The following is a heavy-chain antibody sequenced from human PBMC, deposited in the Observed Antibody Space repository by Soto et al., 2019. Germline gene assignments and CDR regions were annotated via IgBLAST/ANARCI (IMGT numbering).Heavy chain of an antibody. V-gene: IGHV4-39*01. CDR2: IYYSGRS. D-gene: IGHD4-17*01. Sequence: LSLTCTVSGGSITSSSYYWGWIRQPPGKGLEWIGGIYYSGRSYYNPSLKSRVTMSVDTSKNQFSLTLNSVTAADAAVYYCARQRTTVVTQAYFDHWGQGTLVTVSS. CDR1: GGSITSSSYY. CDR3: ARQRTTVVTQAYFDH. J-gene: IGHJ4*02.